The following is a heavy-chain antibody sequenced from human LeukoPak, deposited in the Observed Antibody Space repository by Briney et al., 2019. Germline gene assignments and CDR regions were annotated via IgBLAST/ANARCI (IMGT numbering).Heavy chain of an antibody. Sequence: PSETLSLTCAVSGGSISSGTYWSWVRQPPGKGLEWIGYIYYSGSTYYNPSLKSRVTISVDTSKDQFSLKLSSVTAADTAVYYCARDLLNEGNHLDYWGQGTLVTVSS. D-gene: IGHD4-23*01. J-gene: IGHJ4*02. CDR1: GGSISSGTY. CDR3: ARDLLNEGNHLDY. V-gene: IGHV4-30-4*01. CDR2: IYYSGST.